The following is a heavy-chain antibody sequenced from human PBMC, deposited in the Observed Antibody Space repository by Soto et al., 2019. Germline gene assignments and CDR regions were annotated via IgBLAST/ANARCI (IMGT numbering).Heavy chain of an antibody. V-gene: IGHV4-61*01. D-gene: IGHD5-18*01. Sequence: SETLSLTCTVSGGSVSSGSYYWSWIRQPPGKGLEWIGYIYYSGSTNYNPSLKSRVTISVDTSKNQFSLKLSSVTAADTAVYYCASIQLWPAYYYYGMDVWGQGTTVTVSS. CDR3: ASIQLWPAYYYYGMDV. CDR1: GGSVSSGSYY. CDR2: IYYSGST. J-gene: IGHJ6*02.